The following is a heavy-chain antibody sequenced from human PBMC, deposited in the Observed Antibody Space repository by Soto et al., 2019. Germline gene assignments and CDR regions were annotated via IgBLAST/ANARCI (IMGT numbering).Heavy chain of an antibody. V-gene: IGHV4-31*03. CDR3: ARLNLGHSDYSNFDF. D-gene: IGHD4-4*01. Sequence: QVQLQESGPGLVKPSQTLSLTCTVSGDSISSNTYYWSWIRQHPGQGLEWLGNIYYSGGTYYNPSLKSRVSMSVDTSKKQFSLRLNSVTAADTAVYFCARLNLGHSDYSNFDFWGQGTLVTVSS. CDR2: IYYSGGT. CDR1: GDSISSNTYY. J-gene: IGHJ4*02.